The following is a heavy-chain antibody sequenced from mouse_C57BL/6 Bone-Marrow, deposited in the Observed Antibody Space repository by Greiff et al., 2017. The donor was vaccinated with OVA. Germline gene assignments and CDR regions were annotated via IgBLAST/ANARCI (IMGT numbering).Heavy chain of an antibody. D-gene: IGHD1-1*01. CDR3: AGYYGSSSSYFDV. CDR1: GYTFTSYW. Sequence: VQLQQPGAELVRPGSSVKLSCKASGYTFTSYWMHWVKQRPIQGLEWIGNIDPSDSDTHYNQKFKDKATLTVDKSSSTAYMQLSSLTSEDSAVYDCAGYYGSSSSYFDVWGTGTTVTVSS. J-gene: IGHJ1*03. V-gene: IGHV1-52*01. CDR2: IDPSDSDT.